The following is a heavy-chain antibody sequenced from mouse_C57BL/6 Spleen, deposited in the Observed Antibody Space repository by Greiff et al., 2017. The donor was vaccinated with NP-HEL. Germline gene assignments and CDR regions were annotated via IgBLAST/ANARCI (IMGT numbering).Heavy chain of an antibody. J-gene: IGHJ3*01. CDR3: AREGLYGLFAY. D-gene: IGHD1-1*02. CDR1: GYTFTSYW. Sequence: QVQLQQPGAELVKPGASVKLSCKASGYTFTSYWMHWVKQRPGQGLEWIGMIHPNSGSTNYNEKFKSKATLTVDKSSSTAYMQLSSLTSEDSAVYYCAREGLYGLFAYWGQGTLVTVSA. CDR2: IHPNSGST. V-gene: IGHV1-64*01.